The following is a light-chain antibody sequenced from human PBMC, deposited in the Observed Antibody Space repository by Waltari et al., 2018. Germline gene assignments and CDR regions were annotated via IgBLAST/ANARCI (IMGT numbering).Light chain of an antibody. Sequence: QSALTQPASVSGSPGQSMTISCTGTTSDIGYYDYVSWYQQHPGGAPKLLISGVNNRSSAASNRFSGSKSGNTASLTSSDLQASDEADYYCGSYTRSKTLVFGGGTKLTVL. V-gene: IGLV2-14*03. J-gene: IGLJ2*01. CDR3: GSYTRSKTLV. CDR1: TSDIGYYDY. CDR2: GVN.